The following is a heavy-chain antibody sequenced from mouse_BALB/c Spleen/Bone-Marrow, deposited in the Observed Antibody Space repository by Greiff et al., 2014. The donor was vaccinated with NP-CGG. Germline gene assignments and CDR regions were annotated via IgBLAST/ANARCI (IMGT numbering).Heavy chain of an antibody. CDR3: TRGANPYYYTMDY. CDR2: LDPSDSYT. D-gene: IGHD4-1*01. Sequence: VQLQESGAELVKPGASVKMSCKASGYTFTSYWMHWVKQRPGQGLEWIGVLDPSDSYTTYNQKFKGKATLTVDTSSNTAYMQLSSLISEDSAVYYCTRGANPYYYTMDYWGQGTSVTVSS. CDR1: GYTFTSYW. J-gene: IGHJ4*01. V-gene: IGHV1S127*01.